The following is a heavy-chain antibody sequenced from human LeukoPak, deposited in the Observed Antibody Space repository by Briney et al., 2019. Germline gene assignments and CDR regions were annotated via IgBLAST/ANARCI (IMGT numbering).Heavy chain of an antibody. CDR1: GFTFSSFN. D-gene: IGHD2-2*01. J-gene: IGHJ4*02. V-gene: IGHV3-15*01. CDR2: IKSEIDAGTT. Sequence: GGSLRLSCAASGFTFSSFNMNWVRQGPGKGLEWVGRIKSEIDAGTTDYAAPVRGRFTISRDHTKNTLYLQMNSLKTEDTAVYYCTTHKTEILGYCSTISCSPFDYWGQGTLVTVSS. CDR3: TTHKTEILGYCSTISCSPFDY.